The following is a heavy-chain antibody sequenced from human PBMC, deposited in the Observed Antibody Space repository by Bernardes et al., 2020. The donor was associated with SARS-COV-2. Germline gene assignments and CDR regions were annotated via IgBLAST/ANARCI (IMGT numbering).Heavy chain of an antibody. CDR3: ARVVKRYYYDSSGPSDY. D-gene: IGHD3-22*01. J-gene: IGHJ4*02. Sequence: SETLSLTCAVYGGSFSGYYWSWIRQPPGKGLEWIGEINHSGSTNYNPSLKSRVTISVDTSKNQFSLKLSSVTAADTAVYYCARVVKRYYYDSSGPSDYWGQGTLVTVSS. V-gene: IGHV4-34*01. CDR2: INHSGST. CDR1: GGSFSGYY.